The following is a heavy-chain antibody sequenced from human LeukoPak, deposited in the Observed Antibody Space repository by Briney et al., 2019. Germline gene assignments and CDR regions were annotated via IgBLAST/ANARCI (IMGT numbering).Heavy chain of an antibody. CDR2: ISSSSSYI. CDR1: GFTFSSYS. J-gene: IGHJ4*02. D-gene: IGHD3-10*01. CDR3: ARNQVEWFGELLSYYFDY. Sequence: GGSLRLSRAASGFTFSSYSMNWVRQAPGKGLEWVSSISSSSSYIYYADSVKGRFTISRDNAKNSLYLQMNSLRAEDTAVYYCARNQVEWFGELLSYYFDYWGQGTLVTVSS. V-gene: IGHV3-21*01.